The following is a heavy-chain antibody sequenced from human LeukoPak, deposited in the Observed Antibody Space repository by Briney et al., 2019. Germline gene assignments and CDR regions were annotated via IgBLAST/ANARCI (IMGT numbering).Heavy chain of an antibody. J-gene: IGHJ4*02. Sequence: GGSLRLSCAASGFNFRTYSMNWVRQAPGKGLEWVSYISSGSSTIYYAHSLKGRFTISRDNAKNSLYLQMNSLRDEDTAVYYCARGGLEWLSYWGQGTLVTVSS. CDR2: ISSGSSTI. V-gene: IGHV3-48*02. CDR3: ARGGLEWLSY. CDR1: GFNFRTYS. D-gene: IGHD6-19*01.